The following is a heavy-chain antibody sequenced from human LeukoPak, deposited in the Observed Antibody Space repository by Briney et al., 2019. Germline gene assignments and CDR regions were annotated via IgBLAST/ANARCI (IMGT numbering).Heavy chain of an antibody. CDR2: ISAYNGNT. Sequence: GASVKVSCKASGYTFTSYGISWVRQAPGQGLEWMGWISAYNGNTNYAQKLQGRVTMTTDTSTSTAYMELRSLRSDDTAVYYCARGYYDFWSGYFEFDYWGQGTLVTVSS. CDR3: ARGYYDFWSGYFEFDY. J-gene: IGHJ4*02. V-gene: IGHV1-18*01. D-gene: IGHD3-3*01. CDR1: GYTFTSYG.